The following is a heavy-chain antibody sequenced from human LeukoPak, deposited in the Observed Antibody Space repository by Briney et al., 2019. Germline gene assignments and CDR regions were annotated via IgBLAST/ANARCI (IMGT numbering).Heavy chain of an antibody. CDR2: IYSGGST. CDR3: ARDTYGSNYPNWFDP. D-gene: IGHD6-13*01. Sequence: GGSLRLSCAASGFTVSSNYMSWVRQAPGKGLEWVSVIYSGGSTYYADSVKGRFTISRDNSKNTLYLQMNSLRAEDTAVYYCARDTYGSNYPNWFDPWGQGTLVTVSS. V-gene: IGHV3-66*01. CDR1: GFTVSSNY. J-gene: IGHJ5*02.